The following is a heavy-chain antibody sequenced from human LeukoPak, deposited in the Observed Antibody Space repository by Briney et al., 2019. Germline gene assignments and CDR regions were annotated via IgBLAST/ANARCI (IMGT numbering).Heavy chain of an antibody. Sequence: SETLSLTCTVSGGSISSSSYYWGWIRQPPGKGLEWIGSIYYSGSTYYNPSLKSRVTISVDTSKNQFSLKLSSVTAADTAVHYCARVGGYGIVVVTAIPGTDRYYFDYWGQGTLVTVSS. D-gene: IGHD2-21*02. CDR2: IYYSGST. CDR1: GGSISSSSYY. V-gene: IGHV4-39*07. CDR3: ARVGGYGIVVVTAIPGTDRYYFDY. J-gene: IGHJ4*02.